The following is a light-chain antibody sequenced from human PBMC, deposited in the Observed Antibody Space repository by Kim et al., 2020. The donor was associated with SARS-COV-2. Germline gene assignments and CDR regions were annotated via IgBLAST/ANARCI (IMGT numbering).Light chain of an antibody. V-gene: IGKV1-5*03. CDR3: QQYNSYS. J-gene: IGKJ5*01. CDR1: QSISSW. CDR2: KAS. Sequence: LSASVGDRVTITCRASQSISSWLAWYQQKPGKAPKLLIYKASSLESGVPSRFSGSGSGTEFTLTISSLQPDDFATYYCQQYNSYSFGQGTRLEIK.